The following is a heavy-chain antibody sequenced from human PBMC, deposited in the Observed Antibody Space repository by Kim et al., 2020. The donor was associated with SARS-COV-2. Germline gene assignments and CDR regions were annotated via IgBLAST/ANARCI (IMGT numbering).Heavy chain of an antibody. D-gene: IGHD6-13*01. V-gene: IGHV3-23*01. CDR2: ISASGGTT. CDR1: GFTFSTYG. J-gene: IGHJ4*02. CDR3: AKHRLAAAGFDY. Sequence: GGSLRLSCAASGFTFSTYGMSWVRQAPGQGLEWVSGISASGGTTYYADSVKGRFTISRDNSNNTLSLQMNSLTADDTAVYYCAKHRLAAAGFDYWGQGTLVTVSS.